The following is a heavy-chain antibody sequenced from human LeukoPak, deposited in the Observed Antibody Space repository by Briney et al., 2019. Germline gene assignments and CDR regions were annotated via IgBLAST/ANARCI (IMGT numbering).Heavy chain of an antibody. CDR1: GFTFSNAW. Sequence: GGSLRLSCAASGFTFSNAWMSWVRQAPGKGLEWVGRIKSKTDGGTTDYTAPVKGRFTISRDDSKNTLYLQMNSLKTEDTAVYYCATGPFDYYGSASYLANGMDVWGQGTTVTVSS. D-gene: IGHD3-10*01. J-gene: IGHJ6*02. V-gene: IGHV3-15*01. CDR3: ATGPFDYYGSASYLANGMDV. CDR2: IKSKTDGGTT.